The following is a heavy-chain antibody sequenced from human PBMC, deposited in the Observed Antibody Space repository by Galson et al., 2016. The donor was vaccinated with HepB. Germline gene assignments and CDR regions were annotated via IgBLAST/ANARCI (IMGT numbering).Heavy chain of an antibody. D-gene: IGHD4-17*01. CDR2: ISHRGKT. CDR3: ARVIGDYDDYLGWFEP. Sequence: ETLSLTCTVSGGSIWSHDYYWGWMRQAPGKGLQWIGSISHRGKTYYNSSLRSRVTISIDTARNKFSLNLRSSTAAYTSIYFCARVIGDYDDYLGWFEPWGQGLLVSVSS. J-gene: IGHJ5*02. CDR1: GGSIWSHDYY. V-gene: IGHV4-39*01.